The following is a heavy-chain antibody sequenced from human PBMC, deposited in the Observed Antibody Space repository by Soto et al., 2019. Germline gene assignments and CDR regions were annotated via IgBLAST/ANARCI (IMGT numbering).Heavy chain of an antibody. CDR3: AKDAGYSGYEEFDY. CDR1: GFTFDDYA. D-gene: IGHD5-12*01. J-gene: IGHJ4*02. CDR2: ISWNSGSI. Sequence: GGSLRLSCAASGFTFDDYAMHWVRQAPGKGLEWVSGISWNSGSIGYADSVKGRFTISRDNAKNSLYLQMNSLRAEDTALYYCAKDAGYSGYEEFDYWGQGTLVTVSS. V-gene: IGHV3-9*01.